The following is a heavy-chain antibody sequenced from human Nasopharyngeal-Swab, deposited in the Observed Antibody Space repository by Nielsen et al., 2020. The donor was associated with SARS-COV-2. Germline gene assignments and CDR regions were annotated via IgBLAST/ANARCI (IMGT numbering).Heavy chain of an antibody. D-gene: IGHD4-17*01. Sequence: WIRQPPGKGLEWIGYIYHSGSTYYNPSLKSRVTISVDRSKNQFSLKLSSVTAADTAVYYCARGFHDYDDYPWSDYGMDVWGQGTTVTVSS. V-gene: IGHV4-30-2*01. CDR2: IYHSGST. CDR3: ARGFHDYDDYPWSDYGMDV. J-gene: IGHJ6*02.